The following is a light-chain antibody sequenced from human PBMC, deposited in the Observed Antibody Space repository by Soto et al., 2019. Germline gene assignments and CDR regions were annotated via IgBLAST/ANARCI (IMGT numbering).Light chain of an antibody. V-gene: IGLV2-14*01. J-gene: IGLJ1*01. CDR1: SSDVGGYNF. CDR3: SSYTSISTYV. CDR2: DVT. Sequence: QSALTQPASVSGSPGQSITISCTGTSSDVGGYNFVSWYQQHPDKAPKLMIYDVTNRPSGVSNRFSGSKSGNTASLTISGLQAEAEADYYCSSYTSISTYVFGTWTKMTVL.